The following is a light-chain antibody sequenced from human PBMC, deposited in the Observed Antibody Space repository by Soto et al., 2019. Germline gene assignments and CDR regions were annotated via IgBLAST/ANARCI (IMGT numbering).Light chain of an antibody. CDR3: QQLNGSPWT. CDR2: AAA. J-gene: IGKJ1*01. V-gene: IGKV1-9*01. CDR1: PAIASF. Sequence: IQLTQSPSSLSASVGDRVTITCRASPAIASFLAWYQQKPGTAPKLLIYAAATLQSGVPSRFSGSRSGTEYTLTIGSLQPEDFAPYYCQQLNGSPWTFGQGTKVEI.